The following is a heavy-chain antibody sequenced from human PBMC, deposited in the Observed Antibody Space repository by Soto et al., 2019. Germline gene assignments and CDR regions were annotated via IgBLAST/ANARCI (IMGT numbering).Heavy chain of an antibody. CDR1: GYTFTSYG. CDR2: ISAYNGNT. Sequence: ASVKVSCKASGYTFTSYGISWVRQAPGQGLEWMGWISAYNGNTNYAQKLQGRVTMTTDTSTSTAYMELRSLRSDDTAVYYCARSRVKGSYSAYHYGMDVWGQGTTVTVSS. CDR3: ARSRVKGSYSAYHYGMDV. J-gene: IGHJ6*02. D-gene: IGHD1-26*01. V-gene: IGHV1-18*04.